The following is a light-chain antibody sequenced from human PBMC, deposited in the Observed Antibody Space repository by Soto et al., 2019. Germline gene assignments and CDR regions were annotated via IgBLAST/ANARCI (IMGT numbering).Light chain of an antibody. Sequence: ALTQPRSVSGSPGQSVTISCTGTSSDVGDYNYVSWYQQHPGKAPKLMIYDVSKRPSGVPDRFSGSKSGNTASLTISGLQAEDEADYYCCSYAGSYTWVFGTGTKLTVL. V-gene: IGLV2-11*01. J-gene: IGLJ1*01. CDR3: CSYAGSYTWV. CDR1: SSDVGDYNY. CDR2: DVS.